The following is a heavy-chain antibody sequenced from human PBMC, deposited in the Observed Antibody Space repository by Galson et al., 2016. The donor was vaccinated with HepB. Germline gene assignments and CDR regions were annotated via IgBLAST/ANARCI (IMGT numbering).Heavy chain of an antibody. J-gene: IGHJ6*02. D-gene: IGHD2-2*02. Sequence: TLSLTCTVSGDSISSRGYYWSWIRQHPGKGLEWIGYIYYSGSTYYNPSFESRVTISVDTSKNQFSLKLGSVTAADTAVYYCARADVVVPATIRLGYYYGMDVWGQGTTVTVSS. V-gene: IGHV4-31*03. CDR3: ARADVVVPATIRLGYYYGMDV. CDR2: IYYSGST. CDR1: GDSISSRGYY.